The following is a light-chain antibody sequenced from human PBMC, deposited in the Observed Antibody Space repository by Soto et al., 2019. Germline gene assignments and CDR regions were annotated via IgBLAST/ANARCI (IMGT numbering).Light chain of an antibody. Sequence: QSALTQPASVSGSPGQSITISCTGSSNDIGAYYLVSWYQQHPGTAPNLLIYDVTERPSGVSNRFSGSKSGNTASLTISGLQAEDEADYYCCSYAGSSTPWVFGGGTKVTVL. J-gene: IGLJ3*02. CDR1: SNDIGAYYL. CDR3: CSYAGSSTPWV. CDR2: DVT. V-gene: IGLV2-23*02.